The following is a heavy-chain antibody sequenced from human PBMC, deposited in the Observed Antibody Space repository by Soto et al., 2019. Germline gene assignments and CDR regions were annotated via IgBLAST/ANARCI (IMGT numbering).Heavy chain of an antibody. Sequence: PSETLSLTCAVSGGSISSSNWWSWVRQPPGKGLEWIGEIYHSGSTNYNPSLKSRATISVDKSKNQFSLKLSSVTAADTAVYYCARVREAPRLESYYYGMDVWGQGTTVTVSS. V-gene: IGHV4-4*02. J-gene: IGHJ6*02. CDR3: ARVREAPRLESYYYGMDV. CDR1: GGSISSSNW. CDR2: IYHSGST.